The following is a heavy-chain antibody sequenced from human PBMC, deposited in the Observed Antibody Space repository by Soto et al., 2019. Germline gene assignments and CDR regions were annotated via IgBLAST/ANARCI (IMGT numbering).Heavy chain of an antibody. CDR2: ISYNGNKK. V-gene: IGHV3-30*03. Sequence: HVQLVESGGGVVQPGGSLRLSCAASGFAFSTSVIHWVRQARGKGLEWMAHISYNGNKKHYADSVKGRFTVSRDISESTLYLQMNSLRAEDTSVYYFAREQFEDGRGHYDHWGQGTLVSVSS. J-gene: IGHJ4*02. CDR1: GFAFSTSV. CDR3: AREQFEDGRGHYDH. D-gene: IGHD3-22*01.